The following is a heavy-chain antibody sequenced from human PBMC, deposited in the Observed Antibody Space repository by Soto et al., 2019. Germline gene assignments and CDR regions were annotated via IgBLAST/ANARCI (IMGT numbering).Heavy chain of an antibody. CDR1: GYTFISYD. J-gene: IGHJ6*02. V-gene: IGHV1-8*01. D-gene: IGHD3-16*01. CDR2: MNPSSANT. CDR3: TRGQEVWWNAGPLGLHGLDV. Sequence: ASVKVSCKASGYTFISYDINWVRQAPGQGLEWMGWMNPSSANTGYAQKFQGRISMTRNTSMNTAYMELNSLTSEDTAVYYCTRGQEVWWNAGPLGLHGLDVWGQGTTVTVSS.